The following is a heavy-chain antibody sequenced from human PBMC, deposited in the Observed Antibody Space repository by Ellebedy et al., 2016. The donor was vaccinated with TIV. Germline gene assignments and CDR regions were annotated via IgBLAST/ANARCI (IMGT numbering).Heavy chain of an antibody. CDR2: IYYSGST. V-gene: IGHV4-61*01. J-gene: IGHJ4*02. D-gene: IGHD3-22*01. CDR3: ARDRGGDYYDTSGYYKD. CDR1: GGSVNSGSYY. Sequence: MPSETLSLTCSVSGGSVNSGSYYWIWIRQPPAKGLEWIGYIYYSGSTNYNPSLKSRVTMSVDTSKNQFSLKLSSVTAADTAVYYCARDRGGDYYDTSGYYKDWGQGTLVTVSS.